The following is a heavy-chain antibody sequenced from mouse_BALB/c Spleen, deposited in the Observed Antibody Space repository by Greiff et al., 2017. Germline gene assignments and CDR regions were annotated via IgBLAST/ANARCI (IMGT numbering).Heavy chain of an antibody. J-gene: IGHJ4*01. CDR3: AKVYDYDGAMDY. CDR2: IYPGDGST. Sequence: QVQLKQSGPELVKPGASVKMSCKASGYTFTSYYIHWVKQRPGQGLEWIGWIYPGDGSTKYNEKFKGKTTLTADKSSSTAYMLLSSLTSEDSAIYFCAKVYDYDGAMDYWGQGTSVTVSS. V-gene: IGHV1S56*01. CDR1: GYTFTSYY. D-gene: IGHD2-4*01.